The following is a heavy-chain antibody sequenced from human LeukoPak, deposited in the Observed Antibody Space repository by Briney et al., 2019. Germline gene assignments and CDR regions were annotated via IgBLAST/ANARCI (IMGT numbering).Heavy chain of an antibody. D-gene: IGHD3-16*01. V-gene: IGHV4-59*01. J-gene: IGHJ4*02. CDR2: IYYSGST. CDR3: ARESFASVLDY. Sequence: PSETLSLTCTVSGGSMSSDYWSWIRQPPGKGLEWIGYIYYSGSTNYNPSLKSRVTISIDTSKNQFSLKLSSVTAADTAVYYCARESFASVLDYWGQGTPVTVSS. CDR1: GGSMSSDY.